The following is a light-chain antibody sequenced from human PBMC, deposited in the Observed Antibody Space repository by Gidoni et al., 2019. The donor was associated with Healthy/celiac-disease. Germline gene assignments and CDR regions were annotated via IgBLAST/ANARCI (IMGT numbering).Light chain of an antibody. J-gene: IGLJ1*01. V-gene: IGLV2-14*01. CDR3: SSYTSSSTLYV. CDR1: TSDVGGYNY. CDR2: EVS. Sequence: QSALPQPASVSGSPGHSITISCTGTTSDVGGYNYVSWYQQHPGKAPKVMIYEVSNRPSGVSNRFSGSKSGNTASLTISGLQAEDEADYYCSSYTSSSTLYVFGTGTKVTVL.